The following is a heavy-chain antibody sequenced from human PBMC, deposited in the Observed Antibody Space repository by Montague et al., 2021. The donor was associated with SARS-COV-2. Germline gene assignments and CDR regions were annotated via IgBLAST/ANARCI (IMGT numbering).Heavy chain of an antibody. CDR1: GFTFSSYE. CDR2: ISSSGSTI. CDR3: ARVSSSWYMNPSYYFDY. D-gene: IGHD6-13*01. Sequence: SLRLSCAASGFTFSSYEMNWVRQAPGKGLEWVSYISSSGSTIYYADSVKGRFTISRDNAKNSLYLQMNSLRAEDTAVYYCARVSSSWYMNPSYYFDYWGQGTLVTVPS. J-gene: IGHJ4*02. V-gene: IGHV3-48*03.